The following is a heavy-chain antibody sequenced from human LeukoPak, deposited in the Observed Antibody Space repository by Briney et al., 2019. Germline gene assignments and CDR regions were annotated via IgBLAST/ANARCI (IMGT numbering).Heavy chain of an antibody. CDR3: AKEIVGAPTPGAY. J-gene: IGHJ4*02. D-gene: IGHD1-26*01. Sequence: SETLSLTCSVSGGSISSYYWSWIRQPPGKGLEWIGYIYSTGSTNYNPSLKSRVTISIDKSKNQIALELTSVTAADTAVYYCAKEIVGAPTPGAYWGQGILVTVSS. CDR1: GGSISSYY. V-gene: IGHV4-59*12. CDR2: IYSTGST.